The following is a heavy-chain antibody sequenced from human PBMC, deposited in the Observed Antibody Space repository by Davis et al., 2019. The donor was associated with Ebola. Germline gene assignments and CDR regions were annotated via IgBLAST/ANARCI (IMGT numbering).Heavy chain of an antibody. J-gene: IGHJ4*02. D-gene: IGHD3-3*01. CDR1: GFTFSNYN. CDR2: ISSSGDYI. Sequence: GESLKISCAASGFTFSNYNMNWVRLAPGKGLEWVSSISSSGDYIYYADSVKGRFAISRDNAKNSLYLQMNDLRAEDTAVYYCAREGKIFGCDYWGQGALVTVSS. CDR3: AREGKIFGCDY. V-gene: IGHV3-21*01.